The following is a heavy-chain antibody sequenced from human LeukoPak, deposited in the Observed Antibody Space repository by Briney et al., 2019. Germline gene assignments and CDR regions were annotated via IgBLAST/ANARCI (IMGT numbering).Heavy chain of an antibody. Sequence: GGSLRLSCAASGFTFSSYAMSWVRQAPGKGLEWVGRIKSKTDGGTTDYAAPVKGRFTISRDDSKSTLYLQMNSLKTEDTAVYYCTTEGDYDILTGYPNWFDPWGQGTLVTVSS. D-gene: IGHD3-9*01. CDR1: GFTFSSYA. CDR2: IKSKTDGGTT. V-gene: IGHV3-15*01. J-gene: IGHJ5*02. CDR3: TTEGDYDILTGYPNWFDP.